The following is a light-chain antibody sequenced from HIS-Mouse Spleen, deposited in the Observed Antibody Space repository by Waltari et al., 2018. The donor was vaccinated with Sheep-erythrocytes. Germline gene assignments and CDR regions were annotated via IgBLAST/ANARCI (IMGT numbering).Light chain of an antibody. CDR2: EGS. V-gene: IGLV2-23*01. CDR3: CSYAGSVV. Sequence: QSALTQPASVSGSPGQSITIPCTGPSSDVGRYNLVSWYQQHPVKAPQLMIYEGSKRPSGVSNRFSGSKSGNTASLTISGLQAEDEADYYCCSYAGSVVFGGGTKLTVL. J-gene: IGLJ2*01. CDR1: SSDVGRYNL.